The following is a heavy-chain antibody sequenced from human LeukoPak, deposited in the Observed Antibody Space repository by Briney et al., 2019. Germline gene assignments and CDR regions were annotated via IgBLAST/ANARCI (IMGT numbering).Heavy chain of an antibody. CDR1: GGSISSSSYY. CDR3: ARVYSNWDYYMDV. J-gene: IGHJ6*03. V-gene: IGHV4-39*07. D-gene: IGHD1-1*01. Sequence: SETLSLTCTVSGGSISSSSYYWGWIRQPPGKGLEWIGSIYYSGSTYYNPSLTSRVTISVDMSKNQFSLKLSSVTAADTAVYFCARVYSNWDYYMDVWGKGTTVTVSS. CDR2: IYYSGST.